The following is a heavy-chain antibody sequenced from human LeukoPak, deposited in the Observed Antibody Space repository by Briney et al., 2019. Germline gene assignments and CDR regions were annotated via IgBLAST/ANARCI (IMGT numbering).Heavy chain of an antibody. CDR3: AKDGGEDSSNIDY. J-gene: IGHJ4*02. CDR2: ISWNSGSI. D-gene: IGHD3-22*01. V-gene: IGHV3-9*01. Sequence: PGRSLRLSCAASGFTLRDYAMHWVRQAPGKGLEWVSGISWNSGSIGYADSVKGRFTISRDNAKNSLYLQMNSLRAEDTALYYCAKDGGEDSSNIDYWGQGTLVTVSS. CDR1: GFTLRDYA.